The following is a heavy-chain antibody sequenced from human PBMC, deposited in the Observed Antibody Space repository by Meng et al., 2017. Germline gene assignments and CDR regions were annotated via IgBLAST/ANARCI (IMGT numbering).Heavy chain of an antibody. CDR2: ISYDGSNK. J-gene: IGHJ4*02. D-gene: IGHD2-21*02. Sequence: SCAASGFTFSSYWMHWVRQAPGKGLEWVAVISYDGSNKYYADSVKGRFTISRDNSKNTLYLQMNSLRAEDTAVYYCAREHIVVVTARSRNYFDYWGQGTLVTVSS. CDR3: AREHIVVVTARSRNYFDY. V-gene: IGHV3-30*01. CDR1: GFTFSSYW.